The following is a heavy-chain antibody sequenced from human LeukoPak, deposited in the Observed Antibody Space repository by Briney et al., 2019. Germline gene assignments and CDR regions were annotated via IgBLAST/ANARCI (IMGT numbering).Heavy chain of an antibody. Sequence: GSLRLSCAASGFTFSSCAMSWVRQAPGKGLEWVSAISGSGGSTYYADSVKGRFTISRDNSKNTLYLQMNSLRAEDTAVYYCAKETGSIFGDHDAFDIWGQGTMVTVSS. CDR3: AKETGSIFGDHDAFDI. J-gene: IGHJ3*02. D-gene: IGHD3-3*01. CDR1: GFTFSSCA. CDR2: ISGSGGST. V-gene: IGHV3-23*01.